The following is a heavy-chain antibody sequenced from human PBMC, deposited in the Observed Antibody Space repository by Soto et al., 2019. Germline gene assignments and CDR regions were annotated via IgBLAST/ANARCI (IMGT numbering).Heavy chain of an antibody. CDR2: IYYSGST. D-gene: IGHD3-22*01. CDR1: GGSISSGDYY. Sequence: SETLSLTGTVSGGSISSGDYYWSWIRQPPGKGLEWIGYIYYSGSTYYNPSLKSRVTISVDTSKNQFSLKLSSVTAADTAVYYCAKNAPDYYYDSSGYYYPFNWGQGTLVTVSS. V-gene: IGHV4-30-4*01. J-gene: IGHJ4*02. CDR3: AKNAPDYYYDSSGYYYPFN.